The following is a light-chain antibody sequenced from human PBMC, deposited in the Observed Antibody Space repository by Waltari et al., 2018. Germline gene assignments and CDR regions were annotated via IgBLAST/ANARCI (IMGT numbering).Light chain of an antibody. CDR3: QQYDNLPPGLT. J-gene: IGKJ4*01. CDR2: DAS. Sequence: SVGDRVTITCQASQDISNYLNWYQQKPGKAPKLLIYDASNLETGVPSRFSGSGSGTDFTFTISSLQPEDIATYYCQQYDNLPPGLTFGGGTKVELK. V-gene: IGKV1-33*01. CDR1: QDISNY.